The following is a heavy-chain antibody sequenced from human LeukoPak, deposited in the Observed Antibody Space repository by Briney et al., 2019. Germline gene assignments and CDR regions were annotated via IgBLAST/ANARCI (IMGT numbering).Heavy chain of an antibody. CDR2: IYYGGST. J-gene: IGHJ4*02. D-gene: IGHD3-10*01. CDR3: ARFAYGSVDY. CDR1: GGSISSYY. V-gene: IGHV4-59*01. Sequence: PSETLSLTCTVSGGSISSYYWSWIRQPPGKGLEWIGYIYYGGSTNYNPSLKSRVTISVDTSKNQFSLKLSSVTAADTAVYYCARFAYGSVDYWGQGTLVTVSS.